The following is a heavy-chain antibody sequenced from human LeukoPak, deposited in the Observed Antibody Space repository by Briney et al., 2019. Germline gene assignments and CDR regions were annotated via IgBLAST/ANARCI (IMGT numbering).Heavy chain of an antibody. CDR1: GFTFSSYG. D-gene: IGHD6-19*01. Sequence: QSGGSLRLSCAASGFTFSSYGMHWVRQAPGKGLEWVAVISYDGSNKYYADSVKGRFTISRDNSKNTLYLQMNSLRAEDTAVYYCAKDLGGAVAGEGYWGQGTLVTVSS. CDR2: ISYDGSNK. J-gene: IGHJ4*02. V-gene: IGHV3-30*18. CDR3: AKDLGGAVAGEGY.